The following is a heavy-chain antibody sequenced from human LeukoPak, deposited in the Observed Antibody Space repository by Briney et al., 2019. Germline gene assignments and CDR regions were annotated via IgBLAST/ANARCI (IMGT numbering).Heavy chain of an antibody. CDR1: GFTVSSNF. J-gene: IGHJ4*02. Sequence: GGSLRLSCAASGFTVSSNFMSWVRQAPGKGLEWVSAIYTGGSTYYAGSVRGRFTISRGNSKNTLYLQMNSLRAEDTAVYYCARNLYYYDSSGYYYYWGQGTLVTVSS. CDR2: IYTGGST. CDR3: ARNLYYYDSSGYYYY. D-gene: IGHD3-22*01. V-gene: IGHV3-66*01.